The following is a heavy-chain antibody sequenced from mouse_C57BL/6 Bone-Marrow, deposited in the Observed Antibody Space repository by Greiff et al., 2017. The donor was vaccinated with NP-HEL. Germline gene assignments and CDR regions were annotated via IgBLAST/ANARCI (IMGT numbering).Heavy chain of an antibody. D-gene: IGHD1-1*01. J-gene: IGHJ1*03. Sequence: QVQLKESGPGLVQPSQSLSITCTVSGFSLTSYGVHWVRQSPGKGLEWLGVIWSGGSTDYNAAFISRLSISKDNSKSQVFFKMNSLQADDTAIYYCAPHYYGSSWGYFDVWGTGTTVTVSS. CDR1: GFSLTSYG. V-gene: IGHV2-2*01. CDR2: IWSGGST. CDR3: APHYYGSSWGYFDV.